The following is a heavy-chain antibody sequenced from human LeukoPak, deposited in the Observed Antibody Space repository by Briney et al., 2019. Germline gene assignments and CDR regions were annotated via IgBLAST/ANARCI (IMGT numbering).Heavy chain of an antibody. V-gene: IGHV3-7*01. CDR1: GFTFGSYA. Sequence: PGGSLRLSCVASGFTFGSYAMSWVRQAPGKGLEWVANIKPDGSEKFYLDSVKGRFTISRDNAKNSLYLQMNSLRAEDTALYYCARLRPVTMIAVSYWYFDLWGRGTLVTVSS. CDR2: IKPDGSEK. J-gene: IGHJ2*01. CDR3: ARLRPVTMIAVSYWYFDL. D-gene: IGHD3-22*01.